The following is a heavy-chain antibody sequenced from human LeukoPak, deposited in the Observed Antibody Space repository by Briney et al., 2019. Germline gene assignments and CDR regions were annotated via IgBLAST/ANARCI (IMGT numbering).Heavy chain of an antibody. V-gene: IGHV3-74*01. Sequence: GGSLRLSCAASGFTFSSYWMHWARQAPGKGLVWVSRINSDGSSTRYADSVKGRFSISRDNAKNTLYLQMNSLRAEDTAVYYCAELGITMIGGVWGKGTTVTISS. CDR3: AELGITMIGGV. D-gene: IGHD3-10*02. CDR1: GFTFSSYW. J-gene: IGHJ6*04. CDR2: INSDGSST.